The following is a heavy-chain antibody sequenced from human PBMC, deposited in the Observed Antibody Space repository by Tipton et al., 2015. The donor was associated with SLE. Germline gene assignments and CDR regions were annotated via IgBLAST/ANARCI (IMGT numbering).Heavy chain of an antibody. CDR3: ARHYFYGSGHYSPRNWFGP. D-gene: IGHD3-10*01. CDR2: IYTSWST. Sequence: TLSLTCTVSDDSIRSHYWTWIRQPAGKGLEWLGHIYTSWSTNYNPSLNSRVTISVDASKNQFSLKLTSLTAADTAVYYCARHYFYGSGHYSPRNWFGPWGQGTLVTVSS. V-gene: IGHV4-4*07. J-gene: IGHJ5*02. CDR1: DDSIRSHY.